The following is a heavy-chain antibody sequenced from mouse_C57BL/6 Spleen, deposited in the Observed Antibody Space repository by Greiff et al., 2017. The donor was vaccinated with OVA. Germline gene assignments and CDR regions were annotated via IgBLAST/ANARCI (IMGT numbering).Heavy chain of an antibody. CDR3: ARAYYEYGGDYFDY. V-gene: IGHV1-76*01. CDR2: IYPGSGNT. CDR1: GYTFTDYY. J-gene: IGHJ2*01. Sequence: VQLQQSGAELVRPGASVKLSCKASGYTFTDYYINWVKQRPGQGLEWIARIYPGSGNTYYNEKFKGKATLTAEKSSSTAYMQLSSLTSEDSAVYFCARAYYEYGGDYFDYWGQGTTLTVSS. D-gene: IGHD2-4*01.